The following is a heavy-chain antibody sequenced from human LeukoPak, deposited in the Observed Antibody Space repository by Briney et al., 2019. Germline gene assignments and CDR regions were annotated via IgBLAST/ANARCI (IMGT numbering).Heavy chain of an antibody. J-gene: IGHJ4*02. D-gene: IGHD4-17*01. CDR1: GYTFTSHY. CDR3: ARYGHSPFFDY. V-gene: IGHV1-46*01. CDR2: INPSGGST. Sequence: ASVKVSCKASGYTFTSHYMNWVRQAPGQGLEWMGIINPSGGSTTNAQKFQGRVIMTRDMSTSTVYMELSSLRSEDTAVYFCARYGHSPFFDYWGQGTLVIVSS.